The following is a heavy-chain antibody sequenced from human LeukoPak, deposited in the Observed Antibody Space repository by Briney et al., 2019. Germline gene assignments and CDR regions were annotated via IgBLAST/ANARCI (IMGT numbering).Heavy chain of an antibody. CDR2: ISGSGGST. D-gene: IGHD6-19*01. CDR3: AKEEVNSSGWPYFDY. CDR1: GFTFSSYA. V-gene: IGHV3-23*01. Sequence: PGGSLRLSCAASGFTFSSYAMSWVRQAPGKGLEWVSAISGSGGSTYYADSVKGRFTTSRDNSKKTLYLQMNSLRAEDTAVYYCAKEEVNSSGWPYFDYWGQGTLVTVSS. J-gene: IGHJ4*02.